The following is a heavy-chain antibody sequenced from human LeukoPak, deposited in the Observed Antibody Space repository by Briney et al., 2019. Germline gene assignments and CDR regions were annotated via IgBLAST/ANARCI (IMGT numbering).Heavy chain of an antibody. CDR3: ARDFDDYVWGSLGY. Sequence: SETLSLTCTVSGGPISSGSYYWSWIRQPAGKGLEWIGRIYTSGSTNYNPSLKSRVTISVDTSKNQFSLKLSSVTAADTAVYYCARDFDDYVWGSLGYWGQGTLVTVSS. D-gene: IGHD3-16*01. V-gene: IGHV4-61*02. CDR1: GGPISSGSYY. CDR2: IYTSGST. J-gene: IGHJ4*02.